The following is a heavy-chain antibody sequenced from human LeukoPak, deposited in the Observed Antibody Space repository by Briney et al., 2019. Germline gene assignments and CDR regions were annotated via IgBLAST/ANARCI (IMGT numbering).Heavy chain of an antibody. J-gene: IGHJ4*02. CDR2: MSYDGSNK. D-gene: IGHD3-22*01. Sequence: PGGSLRLSCAASGFTFSSYAMYWVRQAPGKGLEWVALMSYDGSNKYYADSVKGRFTISRDNSKNSLYLQMNSLRAEDTALYYCAKAPYYDSSGYYYYFDYWGQGTLVTVSS. V-gene: IGHV3-30-3*01. CDR1: GFTFSSYA. CDR3: AKAPYYDSSGYYYYFDY.